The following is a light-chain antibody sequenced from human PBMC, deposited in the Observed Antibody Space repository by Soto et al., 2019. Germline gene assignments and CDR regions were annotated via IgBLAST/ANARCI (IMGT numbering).Light chain of an antibody. CDR1: SSDVGGYNS. Sequence: QSALTQPASVSGSPGQSITISCTGTSSDVGGYNSVSWFQQHPSKAPKLIVYEVSHRPSGVSIRFSGSKSGNTASLTISGLQAEDEADYYCNSYRHSTHVFGTGTKVTVL. CDR2: EVS. J-gene: IGLJ1*01. V-gene: IGLV2-14*01. CDR3: NSYRHSTHV.